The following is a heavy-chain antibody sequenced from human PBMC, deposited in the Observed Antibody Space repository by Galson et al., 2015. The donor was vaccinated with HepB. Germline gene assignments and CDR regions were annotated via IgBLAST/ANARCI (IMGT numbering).Heavy chain of an antibody. D-gene: IGHD6-19*01. Sequence: SLRLSCAASGFIFSTYNMNWVRQAPGKGLEWVSLITSDNYIYYADSVKGRFTISRDNAKNSLYLQMDSLRAEGTAVYYCARDLSSGWYVEYWGQGTLVTVSS. V-gene: IGHV3-21*01. J-gene: IGHJ4*02. CDR2: ITSDNYI. CDR1: GFIFSTYN. CDR3: ARDLSSGWYVEY.